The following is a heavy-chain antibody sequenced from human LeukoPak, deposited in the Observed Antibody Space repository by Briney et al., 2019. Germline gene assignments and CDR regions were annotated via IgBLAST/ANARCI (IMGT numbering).Heavy chain of an antibody. CDR2: VDTSGSST. D-gene: IGHD6-19*01. CDR1: GFTFSSYA. Sequence: PGGSLRLSCAASGFTFSSYAMSWVRQAPGKGLEWVSAVDTSGSSTYYADSVKGRFTISRDNSKNTLYLQMSSLRAEDTAVYYCAKPSSGWYLFDYWGQGTLVTVSS. V-gene: IGHV3-23*05. J-gene: IGHJ4*02. CDR3: AKPSSGWYLFDY.